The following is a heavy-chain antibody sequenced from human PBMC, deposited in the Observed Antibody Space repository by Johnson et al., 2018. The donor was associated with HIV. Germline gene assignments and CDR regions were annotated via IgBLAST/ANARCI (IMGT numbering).Heavy chain of an antibody. CDR2: IWYDGSNK. CDR1: GFTFSSYG. CDR3: ARGGNYYDSSGYPHDAFDI. Sequence: QVQLVESGGGVVQPGRSLRVSCAASGFTFSSYGMHWVRQAPGKGLEWVAVIWYDGSNKYYADSVKDRFTISRDNSKNTLYLQMNSLRAEDTAVYYCARGGNYYDSSGYPHDAFDIWGQGTMVTVSS. J-gene: IGHJ3*02. D-gene: IGHD3-22*01. V-gene: IGHV3-30*19.